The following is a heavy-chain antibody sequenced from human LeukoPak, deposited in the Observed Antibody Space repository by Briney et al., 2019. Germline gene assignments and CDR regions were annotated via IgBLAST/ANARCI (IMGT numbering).Heavy chain of an antibody. V-gene: IGHV1-69*05. D-gene: IGHD3-22*01. CDR2: IIPIFGTA. J-gene: IGHJ4*02. CDR3: ARGALYDDSSAY. CDR1: GGTFSSYA. Sequence: SVKVSCKASGGTFSSYAISWVRQAPGQGREWMGRIIPIFGTANYAQKFQGRVTITTDESTSTAYMELSSLRSEDTAVYYCARGALYDDSSAYWGQGTLVTVSS.